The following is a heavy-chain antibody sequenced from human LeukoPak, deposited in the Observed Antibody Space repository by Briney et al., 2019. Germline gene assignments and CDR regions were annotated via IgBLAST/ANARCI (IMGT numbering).Heavy chain of an antibody. CDR3: ASHYYSSSGSLFDS. D-gene: IGHD3-22*01. J-gene: IGHJ4*02. CDR2: IYHSGST. CDR1: GYSISSGYY. Sequence: SETLSLTCAVSGYSISSGYYWGWIRQPPGKGLEWIGSIYHSGSTYYNPSLKSRVTISLDTSRNQFSLRLTSVTAADTALYYCASHYYSSSGSLFDSWGRGSLVTVSS. V-gene: IGHV4-38-2*01.